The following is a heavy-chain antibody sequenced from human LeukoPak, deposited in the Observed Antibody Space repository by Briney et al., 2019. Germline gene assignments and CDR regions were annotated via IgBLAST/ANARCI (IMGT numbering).Heavy chain of an antibody. Sequence: GGSLRLSCAASGFTFSRYGMHWVRXAPGKGLEWVAFIQSDGTDKYYIDSVKGRFTISRDKSKNTLYLQMNSLRVEDSAVYFCARDGTRSSDYWGQGTLVTVSS. J-gene: IGHJ4*02. V-gene: IGHV3-30*02. CDR1: GFTFSRYG. D-gene: IGHD4-17*01. CDR2: IQSDGTDK. CDR3: ARDGTRSSDY.